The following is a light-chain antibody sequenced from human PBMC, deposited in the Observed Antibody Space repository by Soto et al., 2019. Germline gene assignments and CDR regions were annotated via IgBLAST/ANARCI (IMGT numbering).Light chain of an antibody. V-gene: IGKV1-5*03. J-gene: IGKJ2*01. Sequence: DLQMTQSPSTLSASVGDRVTITCRASQSISSWLAWYQQKPGKAPKVLIYKASSLESGVPSRFSGSGSGTEFTLTISSLQPADFATYYCPQYHSLNTFGQGTKLEI. CDR2: KAS. CDR1: QSISSW. CDR3: PQYHSLNT.